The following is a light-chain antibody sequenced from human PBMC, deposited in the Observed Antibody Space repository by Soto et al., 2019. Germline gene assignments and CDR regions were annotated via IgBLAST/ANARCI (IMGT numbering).Light chain of an antibody. Sequence: EIVLTQSPDTLSFSPGERATLSCRASQSVSSNFFAWYQQKPGQAPRLLIHGVSSRATGTPDRFSGSGSETDFTLTISRLEPEDFAIYYCQQYGASPRTFGQGTKLEIK. CDR3: QQYGASPRT. J-gene: IGKJ2*01. V-gene: IGKV3-20*01. CDR1: QSVSSNF. CDR2: GVS.